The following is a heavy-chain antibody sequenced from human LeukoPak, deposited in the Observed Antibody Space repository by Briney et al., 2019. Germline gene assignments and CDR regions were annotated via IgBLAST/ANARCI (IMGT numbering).Heavy chain of an antibody. CDR3: ARDRYYDSSGWGADY. V-gene: IGHV4-38-2*02. D-gene: IGHD3-22*01. CDR2: IYHSGST. CDR1: GYSVSSGYY. Sequence: SETLSLTCTVSGYSVSSGYYWGWIRQPPGKGLEWIGSIYHSGSTYYNPSLKSRVTISVDTSKNQFSLKLSSVTAADTAVYYCARDRYYDSSGWGADYWGQGTLVTVSS. J-gene: IGHJ4*02.